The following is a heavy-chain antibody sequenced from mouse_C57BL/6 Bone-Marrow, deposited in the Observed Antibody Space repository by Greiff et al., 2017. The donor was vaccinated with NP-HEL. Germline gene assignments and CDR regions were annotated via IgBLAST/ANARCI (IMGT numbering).Heavy chain of an antibody. CDR3: ARGEGYYYGSKGFAY. J-gene: IGHJ3*01. V-gene: IGHV1-42*01. CDR1: GYSFTGYY. CDR2: INPSTGGT. D-gene: IGHD1-1*01. Sequence: EVQLQQSGPELVKPGASVKISCKASGYSFTGYYMNWVKQSPEKSLEWIGEINPSTGGTTYNQKFKAKATLTVDKSSSTAYMQLKSLTSEDSAVYYCARGEGYYYGSKGFAYWGQGTLVTVSA.